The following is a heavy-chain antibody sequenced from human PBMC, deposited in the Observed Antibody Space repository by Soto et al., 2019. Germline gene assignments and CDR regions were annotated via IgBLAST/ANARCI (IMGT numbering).Heavy chain of an antibody. J-gene: IGHJ5*02. CDR2: IYHSGST. CDR3: VRESTTSGPNWFDT. Sequence: PSETLSLTCSVSGGSINSGRSSWNWIRQSPGKGLEWIAYIYHSGSTYYNPSLKSRVTISVGRSENQFSLKLTSVTAADTAVYYCVRESTTSGPNWFDTWGPGILVT. CDR1: GGSINSGRSS. D-gene: IGHD1-1*01. V-gene: IGHV4-30-2*06.